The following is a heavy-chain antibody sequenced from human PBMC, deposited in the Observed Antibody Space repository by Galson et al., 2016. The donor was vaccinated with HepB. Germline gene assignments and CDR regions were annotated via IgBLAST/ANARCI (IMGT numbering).Heavy chain of an antibody. J-gene: IGHJ5*02. Sequence: SVKVSCKVSGYTIREFPIHWVRQAPGKGLEWMGGYDPDDDETIYAQKFQGRISMTEDTSTDTAYMDLTSLRFEDTAVYHCVTGRGSITWSIHWFDPWGQGTLVIVSS. CDR1: GYTIREFP. V-gene: IGHV1-24*01. CDR2: YDPDDDET. D-gene: IGHD6-13*01. CDR3: VTGRGSITWSIHWFDP.